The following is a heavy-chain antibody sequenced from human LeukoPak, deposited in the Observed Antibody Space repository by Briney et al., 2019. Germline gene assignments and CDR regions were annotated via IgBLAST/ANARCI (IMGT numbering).Heavy chain of an antibody. CDR1: GFTVSNNY. V-gene: IGHV3-53*01. J-gene: IGHJ3*02. Sequence: GGSLRLSCAASGFTVSNNYMSWVRQAPGRGLEWVSVIYSGGSTYYADSVKGRFTISRDNSKNTLYLQMNSLRAEDTAVYYCAKSVMVPSDAFDIWGQGTMVTVSS. CDR3: AKSVMVPSDAFDI. CDR2: IYSGGST. D-gene: IGHD4/OR15-4a*01.